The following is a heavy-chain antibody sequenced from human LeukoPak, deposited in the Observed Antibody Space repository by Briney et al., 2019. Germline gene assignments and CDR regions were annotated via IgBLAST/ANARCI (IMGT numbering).Heavy chain of an antibody. V-gene: IGHV3-30*18. CDR3: AKDLSGVLA. D-gene: IGHD6-25*01. Sequence: GGSLRLSCAASGFTFSSYGMHWVRRAPGKGLEWVAVISYDGSNKYYADSVKGRFTISRDNSKNTLYLQMNSLRAEDTAVYYCAKDLSGVLAWGQGTLVTVSS. CDR2: ISYDGSNK. J-gene: IGHJ4*02. CDR1: GFTFSSYG.